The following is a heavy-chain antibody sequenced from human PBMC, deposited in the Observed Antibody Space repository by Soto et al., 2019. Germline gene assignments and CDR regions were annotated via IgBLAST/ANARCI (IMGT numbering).Heavy chain of an antibody. CDR1: GFTVSNHW. CDR3: ARPKGAAYSAFDV. Sequence: EVQLVESGGGLVQPGGSLTLPCAASGFTVSNHWMHWVRQAPGRGLESISRIKTDGTYTDYADSVKGRFTISRDNAKNMLYLQMDRLRPEDTAVYYCARPKGAAYSAFDVWGQGTVVTVSS. V-gene: IGHV3-74*01. D-gene: IGHD2-21*01. CDR2: IKTDGTYT. J-gene: IGHJ3*01.